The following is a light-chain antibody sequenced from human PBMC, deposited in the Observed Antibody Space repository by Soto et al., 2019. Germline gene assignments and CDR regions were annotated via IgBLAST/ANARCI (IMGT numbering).Light chain of an antibody. CDR1: QSLLQRNGQNY. Sequence: DIVLTESPVYLPVTPVEPASISCXSSQSLLQRNGQNYVDWYVQKPGQSPHLLIYLASTRATGVPDRFSGSGSGTNFTLQIRRVAAEAPGIYYCLPGLQTPRIPFGQGTRPEIK. V-gene: IGKV2-28*01. CDR3: LPGLQTPRIP. CDR2: LAS. J-gene: IGKJ5*01.